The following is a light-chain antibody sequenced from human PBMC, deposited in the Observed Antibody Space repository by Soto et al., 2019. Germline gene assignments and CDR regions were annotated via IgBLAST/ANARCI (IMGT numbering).Light chain of an antibody. CDR2: SDN. CDR3: AAWDNSLNGYV. J-gene: IGLJ1*01. Sequence: QSVLTQPPSASGTPGQRVAISCSGASSNIGSTRANWHRQLPGTAPKLLIYSDNQRPSGVPDRFSGSKSGTSASLAISGLQSEDEADYYCAAWDNSLNGYVFGTGTKVTVL. CDR1: SSNIGSTR. V-gene: IGLV1-44*01.